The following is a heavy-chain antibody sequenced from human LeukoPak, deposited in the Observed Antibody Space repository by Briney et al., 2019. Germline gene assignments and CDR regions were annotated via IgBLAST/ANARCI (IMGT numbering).Heavy chain of an antibody. CDR3: AREEAATPSDFDY. D-gene: IGHD6-25*01. CDR1: GYTFTGYF. J-gene: IGHJ4*02. CDR2: IKTNSCGT. V-gene: IGHV1-2*02. Sequence: ASVKVSCKASGYTFTGYFMHWVRQAPGQGLEWMGWIKTNSCGTKYAQKLQGRVTMTRDTSISTAYMELTRLRSDDTAVYYCAREEAATPSDFDYWGQGTLVTVSS.